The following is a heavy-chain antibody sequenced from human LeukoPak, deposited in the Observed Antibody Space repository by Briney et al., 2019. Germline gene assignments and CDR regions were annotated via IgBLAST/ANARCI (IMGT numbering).Heavy chain of an antibody. CDR3: ARDDYGDYRSFDP. CDR1: GGSISSASYY. D-gene: IGHD4-17*01. V-gene: IGHV4-61*02. CDR2: VYTSGST. J-gene: IGHJ5*02. Sequence: SETLSLTCTVSGGSISSASYYWSWIRRPAGKGLEWIGRVYTSGSTYYNPSLKSRVTISVDTSKNQFSLKLSSVTAADTAVYYCARDDYGDYRSFDPWGQGTLVTVSS.